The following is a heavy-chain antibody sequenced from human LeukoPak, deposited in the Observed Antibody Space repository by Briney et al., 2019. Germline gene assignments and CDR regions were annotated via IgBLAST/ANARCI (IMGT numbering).Heavy chain of an antibody. CDR2: IYYSGNT. J-gene: IGHJ4*02. CDR3: ARKDGDF. Sequence: SETLSLTCTVSGGSISSFYWNWIRQPPGKGLEWIGYIYYSGNTNNNPSLKSRVTISIDTSKKQFSLKLSSVTAADTAVYYCARKDGDFWGQGTLVTVSS. V-gene: IGHV4-59*01. CDR1: GGSISSFY.